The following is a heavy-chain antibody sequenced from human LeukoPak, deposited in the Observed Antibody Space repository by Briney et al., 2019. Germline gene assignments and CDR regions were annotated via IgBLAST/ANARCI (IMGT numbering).Heavy chain of an antibody. CDR2: ISYDGSNK. J-gene: IGHJ3*02. CDR3: AKSITGTTRDDAFDI. V-gene: IGHV3-30*18. CDR1: GFTFSSHG. Sequence: GGSLRLSCAGSGFTFSSHGMHWVRQAPGKGLEWVAVISYDGSNKYYADSVKGRFTISRDNSKNTLYLQMNSLRAEDTAVYYCAKSITGTTRDDAFDIWGQGTMVTVSS. D-gene: IGHD1-20*01.